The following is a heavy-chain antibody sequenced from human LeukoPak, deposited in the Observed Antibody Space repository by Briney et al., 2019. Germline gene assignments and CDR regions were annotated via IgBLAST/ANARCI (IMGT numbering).Heavy chain of an antibody. CDR3: AKGHDTSTWYGNWFDP. CDR1: GFTFSSYA. J-gene: IGHJ5*02. D-gene: IGHD6-13*01. V-gene: IGHV3-30*18. Sequence: GGSLRLSCAASGFTFSSYAMSWVRQAPGKGLEWVAVISSDGSSENYADSVKGRFTISRDNSKNTLYLRMNNLTPEDTAVYYCAKGHDTSTWYGNWFDPWGQGTLVTVSS. CDR2: ISSDGSSE.